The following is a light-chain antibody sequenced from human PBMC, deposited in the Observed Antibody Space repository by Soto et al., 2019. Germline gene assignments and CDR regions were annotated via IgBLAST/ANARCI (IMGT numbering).Light chain of an antibody. CDR1: QGIGVY. J-gene: IGKJ4*01. V-gene: IGKV1-27*01. CDR3: QKYNSAPLT. Sequence: DIQMTQSPSSLSASFGDRVTITCRASQGIGVYLAWFQKKPGNAPKLLIYAASTLQSGVPSRFSGSGSGTDFTLTISGLQPEDVATYYCQKYNSAPLTFGGGTKVDIK. CDR2: AAS.